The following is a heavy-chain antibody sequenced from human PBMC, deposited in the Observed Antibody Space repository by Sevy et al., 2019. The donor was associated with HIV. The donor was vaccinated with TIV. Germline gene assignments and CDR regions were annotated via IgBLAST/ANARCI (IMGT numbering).Heavy chain of an antibody. Sequence: GGSLRLSCAASGFTSSSYWMSWVRQAPGKGLEWVVNIKQDGSEKYYVDSVKGRFTISRDNTKNSLYLQMNSLRAEDTAVYYCARSPIPSDYYFDYWGQGTLVTVSS. D-gene: IGHD3-3*01. CDR3: ARSPIPSDYYFDY. V-gene: IGHV3-7*01. J-gene: IGHJ4*02. CDR2: IKQDGSEK. CDR1: GFTSSSYW.